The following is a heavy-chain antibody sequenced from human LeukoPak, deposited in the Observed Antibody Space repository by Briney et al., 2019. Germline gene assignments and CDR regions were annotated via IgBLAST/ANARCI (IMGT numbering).Heavy chain of an antibody. CDR3: ARQRGYCSSTSCSYYGMDV. D-gene: IGHD2-2*01. CDR2: IWYDGSNK. J-gene: IGHJ6*02. Sequence: GGPLSLSCAASGFTFRSYGMHWVRQAPGKGLEWVAVIWYDGSNKYYADSVKGRFTISRDNSKNTLYLQMNSLRAYDTAVYYCARQRGYCSSTSCSYYGMDVWGQGTTVTVSS. V-gene: IGHV3-33*01. CDR1: GFTFRSYG.